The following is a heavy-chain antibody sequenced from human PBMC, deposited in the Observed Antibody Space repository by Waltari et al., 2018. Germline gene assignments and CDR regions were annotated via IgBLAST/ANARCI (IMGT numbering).Heavy chain of an antibody. CDR2: INHSGST. D-gene: IGHD5-12*01. V-gene: IGHV4-34*01. Sequence: QVQLQQWGAGLLKPSETLSLTCAVYGGSFSGYYWSWIRQPPGKGLEWIGAINHSGSTNYNPSLKSRVTISVDTSKNQFSLKLSSVTAADTAVYYCAREEEDGYNGGFDYWGQGTLVTVSS. J-gene: IGHJ4*02. CDR3: AREEEDGYNGGFDY. CDR1: GGSFSGYY.